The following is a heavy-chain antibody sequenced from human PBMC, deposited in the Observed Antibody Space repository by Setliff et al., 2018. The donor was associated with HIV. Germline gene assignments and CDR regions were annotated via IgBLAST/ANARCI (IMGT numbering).Heavy chain of an antibody. J-gene: IGHJ6*02. D-gene: IGHD2-2*01. Sequence: ETLSLTCTVSGGSISSSSYYWGWIRQSPGKGLEWIGSFYHSGSTHYNPSLKSRVTISVGTSTNQLSLKLSSVTAADTAVYYCARRGVPAARNYYYYAMDVWGQGTTVTVSS. CDR3: ARRGVPAARNYYYYAMDV. V-gene: IGHV4-39*01. CDR1: GGSISSSSYY. CDR2: FYHSGST.